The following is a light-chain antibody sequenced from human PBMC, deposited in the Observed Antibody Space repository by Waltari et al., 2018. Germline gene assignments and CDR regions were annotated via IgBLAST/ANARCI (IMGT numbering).Light chain of an antibody. CDR2: DAS. CDR3: QHYHIPPYT. J-gene: IGKJ2*01. Sequence: DIQMTQSPSSLSAAVGDRVTITCQATPDITTSLSWFQQKPGEPPQLLISDASTLQPGVPSRFTGTGSGTAFSITITGLQPEDSATYYCQHYHIPPYTFGQGTKLQIK. CDR1: PDITTS. V-gene: IGKV1-33*01.